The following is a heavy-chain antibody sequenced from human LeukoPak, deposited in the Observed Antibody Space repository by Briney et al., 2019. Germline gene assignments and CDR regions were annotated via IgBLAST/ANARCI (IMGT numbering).Heavy chain of an antibody. J-gene: IGHJ4*02. CDR2: INHSGST. D-gene: IGHD5-18*01. CDR3: AREWSYGYTGFDY. Sequence: SETLSLTCAVYGGSFSGYYWSWIRQPPGKGPEWIGEINHSGSTNYNPSLKSRVTISVDTSKNQFSLKLSSVTAADTAVYYCAREWSYGYTGFDYWGQGTLVTVSS. CDR1: GGSFSGYY. V-gene: IGHV4-34*01.